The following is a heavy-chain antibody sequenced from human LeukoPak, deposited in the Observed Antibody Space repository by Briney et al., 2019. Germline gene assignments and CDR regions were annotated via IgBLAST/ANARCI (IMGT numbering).Heavy chain of an antibody. D-gene: IGHD3-10*01. J-gene: IGHJ6*03. V-gene: IGHV3-48*01. CDR2: ISSSSSTI. Sequence: PGGSLRLSCAASGFTFSSYSMNWVRQAPGKGLEWVSDISSSSSTIYYADSVKGRFTISRDNAKNSLYLQMNSLRAEDTAVYYCARAGQGNYYGSGSYYKPYYYYYYYMDVWGKGTTVTVSS. CDR3: ARAGQGNYYGSGSYYKPYYYYYYYMDV. CDR1: GFTFSSYS.